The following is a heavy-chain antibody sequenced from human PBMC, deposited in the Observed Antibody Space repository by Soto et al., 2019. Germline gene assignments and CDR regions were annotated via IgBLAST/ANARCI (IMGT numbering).Heavy chain of an antibody. CDR3: ARMYSSGSGWFHP. J-gene: IGHJ5*02. CDR1: GYSISAGGYY. CDR2: FYSSGSI. V-gene: IGHV4-31*03. D-gene: IGHD6-19*01. Sequence: SETLSLTCFVSGYSISAGGYYWSWIRHHPGKGLEWIGSFYSSGSIIYNPSLRSRVSISGDTSSNQSSMSLTSVTAADTARYYCARMYSSGSGWFHPWGQGTLVTVSS.